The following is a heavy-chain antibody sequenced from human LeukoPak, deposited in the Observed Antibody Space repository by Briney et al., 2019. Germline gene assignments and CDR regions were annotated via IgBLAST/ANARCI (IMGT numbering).Heavy chain of an antibody. CDR3: VRDVIHSYFDI. CDR1: GFTFRSHS. V-gene: IGHV3-21*01. J-gene: IGHJ4*02. CDR2: ITGAGSI. Sequence: GGSLRLSCAASGFTFRSHSLDWVRQAPGKGLEWVSSITGAGSIQYAGSVQGRFTISRDNTQNSIFLQMNSLRAEDTAVYYCVRDVIHSYFDIWGQGILVTVSS. D-gene: IGHD2/OR15-2a*01.